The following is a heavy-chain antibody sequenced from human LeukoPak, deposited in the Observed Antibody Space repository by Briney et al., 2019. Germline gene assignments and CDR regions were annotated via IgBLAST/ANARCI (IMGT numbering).Heavy chain of an antibody. D-gene: IGHD2-2*01. CDR2: ITHSGST. V-gene: IGHV4-34*01. Sequence: SETLSLTCAAYGGSFSGHYWSWIRQPPGKGLEWIGEITHSGSTDYNPSLKSRVTVSVDTSKKLLSLKLSSVTAADTAVYYCARGLRNIVVEPVAMQRYYFDSWGQGTLVTVSS. CDR1: GGSFSGHY. J-gene: IGHJ4*02. CDR3: ARGLRNIVVEPVAMQRYYFDS.